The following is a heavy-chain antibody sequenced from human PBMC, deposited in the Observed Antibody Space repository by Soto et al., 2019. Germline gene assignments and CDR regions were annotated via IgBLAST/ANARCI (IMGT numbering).Heavy chain of an antibody. CDR3: ARVLGGMATVPFDY. D-gene: IGHD4-4*01. V-gene: IGHV3-30-3*01. CDR1: GFTFSSYA. Sequence: QVQLVESGGGVVQPGRSLRLSCAASGFTFSSYAMHWVRQAPGTGLEWVAVISYEGSNKYYADSVKGRFTISRDNSKNTLYLQMNSLRTEATAVYYCARVLGGMATVPFDYWGQGALVTVSS. J-gene: IGHJ4*02. CDR2: ISYEGSNK.